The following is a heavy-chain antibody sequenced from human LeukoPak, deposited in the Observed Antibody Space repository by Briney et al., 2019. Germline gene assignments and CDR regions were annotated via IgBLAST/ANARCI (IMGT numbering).Heavy chain of an antibody. CDR3: ARWAVQLEYRPQTKYYYYYYMDV. D-gene: IGHD1-1*01. Sequence: GGSLRLSCAASGFTFSSYAMSWVRQAPGKGLEWVSAISGSGGSTYYADSVKGRFTISRDNSKNTLYLQMNSLRAEDTAVYYCARWAVQLEYRPQTKYYYYYYMDVWGKGTTVTISS. J-gene: IGHJ6*03. CDR1: GFTFSSYA. V-gene: IGHV3-23*01. CDR2: ISGSGGST.